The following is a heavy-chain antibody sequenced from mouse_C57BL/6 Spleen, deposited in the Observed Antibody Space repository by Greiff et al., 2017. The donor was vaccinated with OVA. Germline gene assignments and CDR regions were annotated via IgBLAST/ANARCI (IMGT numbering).Heavy chain of an antibody. CDR1: GYTFTDYN. CDR2: INPNNGGT. V-gene: IGHV1-22*01. Sequence: VQLKESGPELVKPGASVKMSCKASGYTFTDYNMHWVKQSHGKSLEWIGYINPNNGGTSYNQKFKGKATLTVNKSSSTAYMELRSLTSEDSAVYYCARDYDGYYDAYFDYWGQGTTLTVSS. CDR3: ARDYDGYYDAYFDY. J-gene: IGHJ2*01. D-gene: IGHD2-3*01.